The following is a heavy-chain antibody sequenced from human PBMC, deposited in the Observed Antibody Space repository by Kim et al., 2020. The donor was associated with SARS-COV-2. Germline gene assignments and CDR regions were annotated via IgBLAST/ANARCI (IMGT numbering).Heavy chain of an antibody. D-gene: IGHD4-17*01. J-gene: IGHJ4*02. CDR3: ARVKTTVAPLGIDY. V-gene: IGHV1-18*01. CDR1: GYTFTSYG. Sequence: ASVKVSCKASGYTFTSYGISWVRQAPGQGLEWMGWISAYNGNTNYAQKLQGRVTMTTDTSTSTAYMELRSLRSDDTAVYYCARVKTTVAPLGIDYWGQGTLVTVSS. CDR2: ISAYNGNT.